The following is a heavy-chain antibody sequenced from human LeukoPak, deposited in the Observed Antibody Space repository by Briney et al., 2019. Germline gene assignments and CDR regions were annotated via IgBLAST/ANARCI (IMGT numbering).Heavy chain of an antibody. Sequence: SETLSLTCTVSAGSISSGGYYWGWIRQHPGKGLEWMRYIYYSGSTYYNPSLKSRVTISVDTSKNQFSLKLSSVTAADTDVYYCASTKINYDSSGYRYWYFDLWGRGTLVTVSS. CDR3: ASTKINYDSSGYRYWYFDL. D-gene: IGHD3-22*01. V-gene: IGHV4-31*03. CDR1: AGSISSGGYY. CDR2: IYYSGST. J-gene: IGHJ2*01.